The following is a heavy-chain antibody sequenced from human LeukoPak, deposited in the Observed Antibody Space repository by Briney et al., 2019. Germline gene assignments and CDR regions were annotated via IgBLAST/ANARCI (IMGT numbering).Heavy chain of an antibody. Sequence: QPGGSLRLSCAASGFTFSSYWMSWVRQAPGKGLEWVANIKQDGSEKYYVDSVKGRFTISRDNAKNSLYLQMNSLRAEDTAVYYCARGGIQLWSHFDYWGRGTLVTVSS. CDR1: GFTFSSYW. D-gene: IGHD5-18*01. V-gene: IGHV3-7*01. CDR2: IKQDGSEK. J-gene: IGHJ4*02. CDR3: ARGGIQLWSHFDY.